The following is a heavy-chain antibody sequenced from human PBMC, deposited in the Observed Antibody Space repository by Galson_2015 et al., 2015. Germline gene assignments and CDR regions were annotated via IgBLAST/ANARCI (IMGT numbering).Heavy chain of an antibody. CDR1: GFTFSSYA. V-gene: IGHV3-23*01. D-gene: IGHD2-15*01. CDR2: ISGSGGST. CDR3: AKDLGYCSGGSCYWSDY. J-gene: IGHJ4*02. Sequence: SLRLSCAASGFTFSSYAMSWVRQAPGKGLEWVSAISGSGGSTYYADSVKGRFTISRDNSKNTLYLQMNSLRAEDTAVYYCAKDLGYCSGGSCYWSDYWGQGTLVTVSS.